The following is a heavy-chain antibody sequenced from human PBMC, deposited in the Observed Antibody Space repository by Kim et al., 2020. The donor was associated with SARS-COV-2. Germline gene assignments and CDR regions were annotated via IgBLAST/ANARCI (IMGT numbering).Heavy chain of an antibody. Sequence: SQTLSLTCAISGDSVSSNSAAWNWIRQSPSRGLEWLGRTYYRSKWYNDYAVSVKSRITINPDTSKNQFSLQLNSVTPEDTAVYYCARDGPTGRNRPGPSWFDPWGQGTLVTVSS. CDR3: ARDGPTGRNRPGPSWFDP. J-gene: IGHJ5*02. CDR1: GDSVSSNSAA. CDR2: TYYRSKWYN. D-gene: IGHD1-1*01. V-gene: IGHV6-1*01.